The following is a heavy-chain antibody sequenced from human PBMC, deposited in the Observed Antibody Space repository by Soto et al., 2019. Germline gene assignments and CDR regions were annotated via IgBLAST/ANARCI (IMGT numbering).Heavy chain of an antibody. V-gene: IGHV3-33*01. J-gene: IGHJ6*02. CDR1: GFTFSSYG. CDR3: ARDGCSGGSFYRTVGYYYYYGMDV. CDR2: IWYDGSNK. Sequence: QVQLVESGGGVVQPGRSLRLSCAASGFTFSSYGMHWVRQAPGKGLEWVAVIWYDGSNKYYADSVKGRFTISRDNSKNTLYLQMNSLRAEDTAVYYCARDGCSGGSFYRTVGYYYYYGMDVWGQGTTVTVSS. D-gene: IGHD2-15*01.